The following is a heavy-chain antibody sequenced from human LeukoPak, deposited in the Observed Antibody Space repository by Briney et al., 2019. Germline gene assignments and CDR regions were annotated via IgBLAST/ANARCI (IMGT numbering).Heavy chain of an antibody. J-gene: IGHJ4*02. CDR3: ARYSGDYGGNLYFFDY. V-gene: IGHV3-53*01. CDR2: LYSNGNR. CDR1: GFTVSRNY. Sequence: GGSLRLSCAASGFTVSRNYMGWVRQAPGKGLEWVSVLYSNGNRHYADSVQGRFTISRDKSKNTLDLQMNSLRAEDTAMYHCARYSGDYGGNLYFFDYWGQGALVTVSS. D-gene: IGHD4-23*01.